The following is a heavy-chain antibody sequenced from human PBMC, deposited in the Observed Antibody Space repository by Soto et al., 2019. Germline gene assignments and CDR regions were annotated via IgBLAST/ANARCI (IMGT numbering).Heavy chain of an antibody. CDR3: ARVVGGVRGMARYYYYGIHV. CDR1: VVSISSGYYY. V-gene: IGHV4-30-4*01. CDR2: IYYSGST. J-gene: IGHJ6*01. D-gene: IGHD3-16*01. Sequence: KTSETLSLTCTVSVVSISSGYYYCSWIRQPPGKGLEWIGYIYYSGSTYYNPSLKSRVTISVDTSKNQFSLKLSSVTAADTAVYYCARVVGGVRGMARYYYYGIHVWGNGTTVTVS.